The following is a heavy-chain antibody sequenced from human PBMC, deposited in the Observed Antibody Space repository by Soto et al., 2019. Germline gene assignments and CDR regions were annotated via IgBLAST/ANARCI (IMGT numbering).Heavy chain of an antibody. CDR1: GYTFTVYY. CDR2: INPNSGGT. J-gene: IGHJ5*02. V-gene: IGHV1-2*02. Sequence: QVPLVQSGAEVKKPGASVKVSCKASGYTFTVYYMHWVRQAPGQGLEWMGWINPNSGGTNYAQKFQGRVTMTRDTSISTAYMELSRLRSDDTAVYYCARVAVAAARRGPDSWFDPWGQGTLVTVSS. D-gene: IGHD6-13*01. CDR3: ARVAVAAARRGPDSWFDP.